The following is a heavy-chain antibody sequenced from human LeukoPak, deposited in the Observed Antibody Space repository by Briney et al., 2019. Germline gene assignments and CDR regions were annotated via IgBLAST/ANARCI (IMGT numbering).Heavy chain of an antibody. Sequence: SVKVSCKASGGTFSSYAISWVRLAPGQGLEWMGGIIPIFGTANYAQKFQGRVTITADESTSTAYMELSSLRSEDTAVYYCASRLPSPGEGKYYYGMDVWGKGTTVTVSS. J-gene: IGHJ6*04. V-gene: IGHV1-69*01. D-gene: IGHD3-10*01. CDR2: IIPIFGTA. CDR3: ASRLPSPGEGKYYYGMDV. CDR1: GGTFSSYA.